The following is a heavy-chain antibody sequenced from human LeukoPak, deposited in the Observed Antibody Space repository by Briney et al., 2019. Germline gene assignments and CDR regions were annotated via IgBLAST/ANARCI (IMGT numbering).Heavy chain of an antibody. D-gene: IGHD3-22*01. CDR1: GFTFSNYW. Sequence: PGGSLRLSCAASGFTFSNYWMHWVRQAPGKGLVWVSRINSDGINTSYADSVKGRFTISRDNAKNTLNLQMNSLRAEDTAVYYCARDLGQYYDTSDNWFDPWGQGIQVIVSS. J-gene: IGHJ5*02. CDR2: INSDGINT. CDR3: ARDLGQYYDTSDNWFDP. V-gene: IGHV3-74*01.